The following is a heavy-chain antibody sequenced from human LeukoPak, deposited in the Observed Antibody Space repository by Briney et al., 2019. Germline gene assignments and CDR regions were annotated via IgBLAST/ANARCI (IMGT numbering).Heavy chain of an antibody. D-gene: IGHD4-17*01. CDR2: VRYRGDT. Sequence: SETLSLTCTVSGGSISGFYWSWIRQPPGKGLEWIGHVRYRGDTKYNPSLKGRLSISIDTSNNQLSLKLSSATAADTAVYYCAKWALDYGAYSWFDPWGQGSLVTVSS. J-gene: IGHJ5*02. CDR3: AKWALDYGAYSWFDP. V-gene: IGHV4-59*08. CDR1: GGSISGFY.